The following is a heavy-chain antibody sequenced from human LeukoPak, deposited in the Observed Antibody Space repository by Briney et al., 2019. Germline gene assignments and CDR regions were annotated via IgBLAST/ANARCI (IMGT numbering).Heavy chain of an antibody. CDR2: INPNSGGT. J-gene: IGHJ4*02. D-gene: IGHD3-3*01. Sequence: ASVKVSCKXSGYTFTGYYMHWVRQAPGQGLEWMGRINPNSGGTNYSQKFQGRVTMTRDTSISTAYMELSRLRSDDTAVYYCARDDYDFWSGYYIYFDYWGQGTLVTVSS. CDR1: GYTFTGYY. V-gene: IGHV1-2*06. CDR3: ARDDYDFWSGYYIYFDY.